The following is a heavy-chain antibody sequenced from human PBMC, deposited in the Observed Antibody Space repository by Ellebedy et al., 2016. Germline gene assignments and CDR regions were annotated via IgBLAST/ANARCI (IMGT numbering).Heavy chain of an antibody. J-gene: IGHJ3*02. V-gene: IGHV1-46*01. D-gene: IGHD3-10*01. CDR2: INPSGGST. Sequence: ASVKVSCXASGYTFTGYYMHWVRQAPGQGLEWMGIINPSGGSTSYAQKFQGRVTMARDTSTSTVYMVLSNLRSEDTAVYYCARNTDYYGSGIDAFEIWGQGTMVTVSS. CDR3: ARNTDYYGSGIDAFEI. CDR1: GYTFTGYY.